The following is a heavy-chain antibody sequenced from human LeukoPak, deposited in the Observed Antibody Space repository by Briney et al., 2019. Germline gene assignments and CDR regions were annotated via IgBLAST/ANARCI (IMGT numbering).Heavy chain of an antibody. CDR2: IIPIFGTA. CDR3: ARTDCSGGSCSNWFDP. J-gene: IGHJ5*02. D-gene: IGHD2-15*01. V-gene: IGHV1-69*06. CDR1: GGTFSSYA. Sequence: SVKVSCKASGGTFSSYAISWVRQAPGQGLEWMGGIIPIFGTANYAQKFQGRVTITADKSTSTAYMELSSLRSEDTAVYYCARTDCSGGSCSNWFDPWGQGTLVTVSS.